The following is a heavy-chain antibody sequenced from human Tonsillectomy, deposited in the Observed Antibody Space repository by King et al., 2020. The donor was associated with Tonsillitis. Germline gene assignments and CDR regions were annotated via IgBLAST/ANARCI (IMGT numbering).Heavy chain of an antibody. CDR2: ISAYNGHI. D-gene: IGHD3-10*01. V-gene: IGHV1-18*01. J-gene: IGHJ4*02. CDR3: ARGLVRGVILDYFDY. Sequence: VQLVESGAEVKKPGASVKVSCQASGYIFTSSDISWVRQAPGQGLEWMGWISAYNGHINYAQKLQGRVTMTTDTSTSTAYMGLRSLRSDDTAVYYCARGLVRGVILDYFDYWGQGTLVTVSS. CDR1: GYIFTSSD.